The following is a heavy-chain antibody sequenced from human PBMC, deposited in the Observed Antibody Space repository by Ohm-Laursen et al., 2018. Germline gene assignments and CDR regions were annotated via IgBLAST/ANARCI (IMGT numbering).Heavy chain of an antibody. CDR1: GGSISSYY. CDR3: ARARWRQLGPYYFDY. D-gene: IGHD6-13*01. J-gene: IGHJ4*02. V-gene: IGHV4-59*07. CDR2: IYYSGST. Sequence: SDTLSPTCTVSGGSISSYYWSWIRQPPGKGLEWIGYIYYSGSTNYNPSLKSRVTISVDTSKNQFSLKLSSVTAADTAVYYCARARWRQLGPYYFDYWGQGTLVTVSS.